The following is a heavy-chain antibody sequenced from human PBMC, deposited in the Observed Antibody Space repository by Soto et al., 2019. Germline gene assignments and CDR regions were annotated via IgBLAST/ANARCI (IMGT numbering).Heavy chain of an antibody. CDR1: GDSFNDYY. Sequence: QVQLVQSGAEVRKPGASVTVSCRSSGDSFNDYYIHWVRQAPGQGFEWMGWINPNGGVTKYAQKFQGWVSMTRDTSIRTVDMQLSRLRSYDTAVYYCARESGGATATLDYYYFYMDVWGTGTTVTVSS. D-gene: IGHD5-12*01. J-gene: IGHJ6*03. CDR2: INPNGGVT. CDR3: ARESGGATATLDYYYFYMDV. V-gene: IGHV1-2*04.